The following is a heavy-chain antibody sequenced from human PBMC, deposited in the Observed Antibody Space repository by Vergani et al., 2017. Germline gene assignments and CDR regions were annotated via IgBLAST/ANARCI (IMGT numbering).Heavy chain of an antibody. Sequence: QVQLQQWGAGLLKPSETLSLTCAVYGGSFSGYYWSWIRQPPGKGLEWIGEINHSGSTNYNPSLKSRVTISVDTAKNKFALKLSSVTAADTAVFYCASGCCSGGSGYRGGGYWGQGTLVTVSS. V-gene: IGHV4-34*01. J-gene: IGHJ4*02. CDR3: ASGCCSGGSGYRGGGY. CDR2: INHSGST. CDR1: GGSFSGYY. D-gene: IGHD2-15*01.